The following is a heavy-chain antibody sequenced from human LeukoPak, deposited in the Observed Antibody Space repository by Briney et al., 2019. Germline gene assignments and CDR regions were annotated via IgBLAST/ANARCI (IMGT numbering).Heavy chain of an antibody. Sequence: SSETLSLTCAVYGGSFSGYYWSWIRQPPGKGLEWIGEINHSGSTNYNPSLKSRVIISVDTSKNQFSLKLSSVTAADTAVYYCAGIDIYYYDSSGYYSFDYWGQGTLVTVSS. D-gene: IGHD3-22*01. CDR2: INHSGST. J-gene: IGHJ4*02. CDR1: GGSFSGYY. CDR3: AGIDIYYYDSSGYYSFDY. V-gene: IGHV4-34*01.